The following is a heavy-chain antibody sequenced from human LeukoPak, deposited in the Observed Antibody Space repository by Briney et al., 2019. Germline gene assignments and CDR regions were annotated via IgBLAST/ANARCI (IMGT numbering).Heavy chain of an antibody. Sequence: SETLSLTCTVSGGSISSSSYYWGWIRQPPGKGLEWIGSIYYSGSTYYNPSLKSRVTISVDTSKNQFSLKLSSVTAADTAVYYCARVGSTAAAGRWFDYWGQGTLVTVSS. CDR3: ARVGSTAAAGRWFDY. CDR1: GGSISSSSYY. CDR2: IYYSGST. D-gene: IGHD6-13*01. J-gene: IGHJ4*02. V-gene: IGHV4-39*07.